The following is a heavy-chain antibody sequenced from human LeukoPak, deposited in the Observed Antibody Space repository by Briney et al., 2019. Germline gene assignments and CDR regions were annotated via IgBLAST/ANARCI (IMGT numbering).Heavy chain of an antibody. D-gene: IGHD3-10*01. CDR2: ISYDGSNK. Sequence: PGGSLRLSCAASGFTFSSYAMHWVRQAPGKGLEWVAVISYDGSNKYYADSVKGRFTISRDNSKNTLYLQMNSLRAEDTAVYYCAREDAFGDVLDYWGQGTLVTVSS. V-gene: IGHV3-30-3*01. CDR1: GFTFSSYA. CDR3: AREDAFGDVLDY. J-gene: IGHJ4*02.